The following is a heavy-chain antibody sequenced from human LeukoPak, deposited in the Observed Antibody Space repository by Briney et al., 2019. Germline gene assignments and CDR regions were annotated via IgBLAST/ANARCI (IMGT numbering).Heavy chain of an antibody. V-gene: IGHV3-30*18. CDR1: GFTFSSYG. CDR3: AKSGRWQAGYYYYYMDV. CDR2: ISYDGSNK. Sequence: GRSLRLSCAASGFTFSSYGMHWVRQAPGKGLEWVAVISYDGSNKYYADSVKGRFTISRDNSKNTLYLQMNSLRAEDTAVYYCAKSGRWQAGYYYYYMDVWGKGTTVTVSS. D-gene: IGHD4-23*01. J-gene: IGHJ6*03.